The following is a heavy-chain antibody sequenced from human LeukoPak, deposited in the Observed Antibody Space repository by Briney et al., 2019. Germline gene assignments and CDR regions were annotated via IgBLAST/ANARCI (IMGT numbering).Heavy chain of an antibody. V-gene: IGHV1-18*01. CDR2: ISAYNGNT. D-gene: IGHD6-6*01. J-gene: IGHJ5*02. Sequence: GASVKVSCKASGYTFTSYGISWVRQAPGHGLEWMGWISAYNGNTNYAQKLQGRVTMTTDTSTSTAYMELRSLRSDDTAVYYCARDLGSSATSTNWFDPWGQGTLVTVSS. CDR1: GYTFTSYG. CDR3: ARDLGSSATSTNWFDP.